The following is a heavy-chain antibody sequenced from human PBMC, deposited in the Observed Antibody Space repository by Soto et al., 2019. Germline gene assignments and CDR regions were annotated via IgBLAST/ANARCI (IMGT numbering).Heavy chain of an antibody. CDR3: ARALNYYGSWSSYYYGMDV. V-gene: IGHV1-69*05. J-gene: IGHJ6*02. CDR2: IIPIFGTA. Sequence: GASVKVSCKASGGTFSSYAVSWVRQAPGQGLEWMGGIIPIFGTANYAQKFQGRVTITTDESTSTAYMELSSLRSEDTAVYYCARALNYYGSWSSYYYGMDVWG. D-gene: IGHD3-10*01. CDR1: GGTFSSYA.